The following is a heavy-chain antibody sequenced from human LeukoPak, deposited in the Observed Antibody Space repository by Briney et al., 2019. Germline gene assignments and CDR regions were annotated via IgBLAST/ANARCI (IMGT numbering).Heavy chain of an antibody. CDR2: ISSSSSTI. V-gene: IGHV3-48*04. Sequence: GGSLRLSCAASGFTFSSYSMNWVRQAPGKGLEWVSYISSSSSTIYYADSVKGRFTISRDNAKNSLYLQMNSLRAEDTAVYYCARVPNYRDSSGYYYLDYWGQGTLVTVSS. J-gene: IGHJ4*02. CDR3: ARVPNYRDSSGYYYLDY. D-gene: IGHD3-22*01. CDR1: GFTFSSYS.